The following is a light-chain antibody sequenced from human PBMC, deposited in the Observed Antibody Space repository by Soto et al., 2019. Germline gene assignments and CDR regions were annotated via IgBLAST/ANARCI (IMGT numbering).Light chain of an antibody. CDR2: GAS. V-gene: IGKV3-15*01. Sequence: IVMSQSPATLSVSPGERDTLSCRASQSVNSNLAWYQRRPGQAPRHLIYGASTTATDIPARFRGSGSGTEFTLTISSLQPEDFAVYYCKQYTNWPQWTFGQGTKVEIK. CDR1: QSVNSN. J-gene: IGKJ1*01. CDR3: KQYTNWPQWT.